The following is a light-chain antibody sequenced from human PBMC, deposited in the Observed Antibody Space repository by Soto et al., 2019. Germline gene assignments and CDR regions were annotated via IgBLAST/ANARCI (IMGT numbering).Light chain of an antibody. Sequence: DIVMTQSPDSLAVSLGERATINCKSSQSVLYSSNNRNHLAWYQQKPGQPPKLLLYWASTRESGVPDRFSGSGSGTDFTLTISSLQAEDVAVYYCQQHFSPPFTFGQGTHLEIK. CDR3: QQHFSPPFT. V-gene: IGKV4-1*01. CDR1: QSVLYSSNNRNH. J-gene: IGKJ2*01. CDR2: WAS.